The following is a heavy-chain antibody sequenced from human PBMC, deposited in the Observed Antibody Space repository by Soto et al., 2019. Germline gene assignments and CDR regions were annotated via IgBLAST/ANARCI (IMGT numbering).Heavy chain of an antibody. CDR2: IYYSGST. CDR3: ARRAEDMGPYYFDY. V-gene: IGHV4-39*01. J-gene: IGHJ4*02. CDR1: GGSISSSSYY. Sequence: SETLSLTCTVSGGSISSSSYYWGWIRQPPGKGLEWIGSIYYSGSTYYNPSLKSRVTISVDTSKNQFSLKLSSVTAADTAVYYCARRAEDMGPYYFDYWGQGTLVTVSS. D-gene: IGHD1-26*01.